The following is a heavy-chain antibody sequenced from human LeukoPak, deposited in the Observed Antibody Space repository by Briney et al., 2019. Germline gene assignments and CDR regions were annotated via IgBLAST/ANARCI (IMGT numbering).Heavy chain of an antibody. D-gene: IGHD3-10*01. V-gene: IGHV4-59*08. J-gene: IGHJ4*02. CDR1: GGSISGYY. CDR2: IYYSGSI. Sequence: SETLSLTCTVSGGSISGYYWSWIRQPPGKGLEWIGYIYYSGSINYNPSLKSRVTISVDTSKNQFSLKLPSVTAADTAVYYCARHLYGSGSYDYWGQGTLVTVSS. CDR3: ARHLYGSGSYDY.